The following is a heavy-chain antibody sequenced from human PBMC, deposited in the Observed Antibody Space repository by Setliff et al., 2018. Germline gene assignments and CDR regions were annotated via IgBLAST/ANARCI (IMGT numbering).Heavy chain of an antibody. V-gene: IGHV3-11*04. CDR3: AREVVGAPSAFDI. J-gene: IGHJ3*02. Sequence: GGSLSLSCAASGFTFSDYYMTWIRQAPGKGLEWVSYISRGGNTIYYADSVKGRFTISRDNAGDSLFLQMNTLRAEDTAVYYCAREVVGAPSAFDIWGQGTMVTVSS. D-gene: IGHD1-26*01. CDR2: ISRGGNTI. CDR1: GFTFSDYY.